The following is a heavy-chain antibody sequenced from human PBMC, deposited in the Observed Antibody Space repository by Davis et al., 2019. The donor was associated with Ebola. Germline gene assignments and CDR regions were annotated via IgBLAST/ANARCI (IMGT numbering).Heavy chain of an antibody. V-gene: IGHV4-39*01. CDR2: VSYGGTT. CDR1: GDSVNSDGLH. J-gene: IGHJ4*02. CDR3: ARRIVVAWGSFYYDD. D-gene: IGHD6-19*01. Sequence: SETLSLTCSVSGDSVNSDGLHWGWIRQAPGKGLEWIATVSYGGTTYYSPSLKSRVTISADASKNQFSLDLVSVTAADTAVYYCARRIVVAWGSFYYDDWGQGILVTVSS.